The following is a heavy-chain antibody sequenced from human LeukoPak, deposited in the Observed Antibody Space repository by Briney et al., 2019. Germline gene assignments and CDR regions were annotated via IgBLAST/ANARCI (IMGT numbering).Heavy chain of an antibody. Sequence: SETLSLTCTVSGGSISSSSYYWGWIRQPPGKGLEWIGSIYYSGSTYYNPSLKSRVTISVDKSKNQFSLKLSSVTAADTAVYYCARRSYYYDSRGYPGAFDFWGQGTMVTVSS. CDR3: ARRSYYYDSRGYPGAFDF. D-gene: IGHD3-22*01. CDR2: IYYSGST. J-gene: IGHJ3*01. V-gene: IGHV4-39*01. CDR1: GGSISSSSYY.